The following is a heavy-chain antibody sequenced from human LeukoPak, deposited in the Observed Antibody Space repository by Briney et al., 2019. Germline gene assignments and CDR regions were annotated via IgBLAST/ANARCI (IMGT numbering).Heavy chain of an antibody. CDR2: ISSSSSTI. J-gene: IGHJ4*02. Sequence: GGSLRPSCAASGFTFSSYSMNWVRQAPGKGLEWVSYISSSSSTIYYADSVKGRFTISRDNAKNSLYLQMNSLRAEDTAVYYCARDDGIAAASGGYWGQGTLVTVSS. V-gene: IGHV3-48*04. CDR3: ARDDGIAAASGGY. CDR1: GFTFSSYS. D-gene: IGHD6-13*01.